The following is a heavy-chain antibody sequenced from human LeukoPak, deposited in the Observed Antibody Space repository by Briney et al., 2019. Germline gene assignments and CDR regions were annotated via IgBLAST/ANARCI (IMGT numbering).Heavy chain of an antibody. CDR3: AREPRLGIVGTVGAFDI. D-gene: IGHD1-26*01. J-gene: IGHJ3*02. CDR2: INPSGGST. V-gene: IGHV1-46*01. CDR1: GYTFTSYY. Sequence: GASVKVSCKASGYTFTSYYMHWVRQAPGQGLEWMGLINPSGGSTSYAQKFQGRVTMTRDTSTSTVYMELSSLRSEDTAVYYCAREPRLGIVGTVGAFDIWGQGTMVTVSS.